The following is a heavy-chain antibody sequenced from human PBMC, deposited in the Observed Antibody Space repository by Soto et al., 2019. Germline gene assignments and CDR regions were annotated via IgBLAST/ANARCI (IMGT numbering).Heavy chain of an antibody. Sequence: LGESLKISCKGSGYSFTSYWISWVRQMPGKKLEWMGRIDPSDFYTNYSPSFQGHVTISADNFISTAYLQWSSLKASDTAMYYCARLHDFWSGYLVDIWGQGTMVTVSS. J-gene: IGHJ3*02. CDR2: IDPSDFYT. CDR1: GYSFTSYW. V-gene: IGHV5-10-1*01. CDR3: ARLHDFWSGYLVDI. D-gene: IGHD3-3*01.